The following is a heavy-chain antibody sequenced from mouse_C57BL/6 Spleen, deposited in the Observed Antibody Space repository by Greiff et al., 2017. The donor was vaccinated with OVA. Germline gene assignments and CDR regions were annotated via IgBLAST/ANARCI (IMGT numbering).Heavy chain of an antibody. Sequence: QVQLQQSGPELVKPGASVKISCKASGYAFSSSWMNWVKQRPGKGLEWIGRIYPGDGDTNYNGKFKGKATLTADKSSSTAYMQLSSLTSEDSAVYFCARSDYHGSSYWYFDVWGTGTTVTVSS. CDR1: GYAFSSSW. J-gene: IGHJ1*03. CDR2: IYPGDGDT. D-gene: IGHD1-1*01. CDR3: ARSDYHGSSYWYFDV. V-gene: IGHV1-82*01.